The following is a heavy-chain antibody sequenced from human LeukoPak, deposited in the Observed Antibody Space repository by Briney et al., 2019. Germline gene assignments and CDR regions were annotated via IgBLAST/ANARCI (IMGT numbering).Heavy chain of an antibody. CDR1: GFTFSSFE. V-gene: IGHV3-48*03. CDR3: ARGEYDSSGYYAGY. J-gene: IGHJ4*02. D-gene: IGHD3-22*01. CDR2: ISSSGSTI. Sequence: GGSLRLSCAASGFTFSSFEMNWVRQAPGKGLEWVSYISSSGSTIYYADSVKGRFTISRDNAKNSLYLQMNSLRAEDTAVYYCARGEYDSSGYYAGYWGQGTLVTVSS.